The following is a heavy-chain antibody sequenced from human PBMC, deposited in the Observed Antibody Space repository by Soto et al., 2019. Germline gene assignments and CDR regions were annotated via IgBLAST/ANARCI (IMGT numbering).Heavy chain of an antibody. V-gene: IGHV4-34*01. Sequence: SETLSLTCAVYGGSFSGYYWSWIRQPPGKGLEWIGEINHSGSTNYNPSLKSRVTISVDTSKNQFSLKLSFVTAADTDVYYCARAPYYYGSGSYYPAPFYYYYYYIDVWGKGTTVTVSS. CDR2: INHSGST. CDR3: ARAPYYYGSGSYYPAPFYYYYYYIDV. CDR1: GGSFSGYY. D-gene: IGHD3-10*01. J-gene: IGHJ6*03.